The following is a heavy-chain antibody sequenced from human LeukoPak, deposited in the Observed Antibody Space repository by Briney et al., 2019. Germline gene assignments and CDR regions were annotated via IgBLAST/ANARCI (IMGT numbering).Heavy chain of an antibody. D-gene: IGHD5-18*01. CDR2: ISGSDGYT. Sequence: GGSLRLSRVASGFTFSSYALSWVRQAPGKGLDCVSVISGSDGYTYYADSVKGRFTISRDNSKNTLYLQMNSLRAEDTAIYYCAKQDTSMDYFDYWGRGTLVSVSS. CDR1: GFTFSSYA. CDR3: AKQDTSMDYFDY. J-gene: IGHJ4*02. V-gene: IGHV3-23*01.